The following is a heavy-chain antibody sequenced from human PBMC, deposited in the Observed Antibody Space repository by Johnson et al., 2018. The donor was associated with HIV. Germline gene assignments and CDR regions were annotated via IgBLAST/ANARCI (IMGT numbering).Heavy chain of an antibody. CDR1: GFTFTDHY. V-gene: IGHV3-30*03. CDR3: ARDLGGGYSSSSMAFDI. CDR2: ISYDGSNK. J-gene: IGHJ3*02. Sequence: QVQLVESGGGLVKTGGSLRLSCAASGFTFTDHYMSWIRQAPGKGLEWVAVISYDGSNKYYADSVKGRFTISRDNSKNTLYLQMNSLRAEDTAVYYCARDLGGGYSSSSMAFDIWGQGTMVTVSS. D-gene: IGHD6-6*01.